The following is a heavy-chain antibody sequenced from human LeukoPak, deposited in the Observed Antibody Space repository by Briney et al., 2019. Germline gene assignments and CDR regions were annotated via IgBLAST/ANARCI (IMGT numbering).Heavy chain of an antibody. D-gene: IGHD5-12*01. CDR1: GGSLSDHF. Sequence: SETLSLTCTVSGGSLSDHFWTWIRQPAGKGLEWIGRIRWGTAYYNPSLESRVTIPLDTSNNQFSLKVTSVTAADTAVYYCARGTERTRISGYYSFDYWGRGILVTVSS. V-gene: IGHV4-4*07. J-gene: IGHJ4*02. CDR2: IRWGTA. CDR3: ARGTERTRISGYYSFDY.